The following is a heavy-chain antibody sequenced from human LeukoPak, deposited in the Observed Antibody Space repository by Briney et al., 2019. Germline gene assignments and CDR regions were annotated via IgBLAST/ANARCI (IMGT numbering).Heavy chain of an antibody. D-gene: IGHD4-11*01. CDR2: IYYSGST. Sequence: PSETLSLTCTVSGGSISNYYWSWIRQPPGKGLEWIGYIYYSGSTNYNPSLKSRVTISVDTSKNQFSLKLSSVTAADTAVYYCARGKKTVNLDYWGQGTLVTVSS. J-gene: IGHJ4*02. CDR1: GGSISNYY. CDR3: ARGKKTVNLDY. V-gene: IGHV4-59*08.